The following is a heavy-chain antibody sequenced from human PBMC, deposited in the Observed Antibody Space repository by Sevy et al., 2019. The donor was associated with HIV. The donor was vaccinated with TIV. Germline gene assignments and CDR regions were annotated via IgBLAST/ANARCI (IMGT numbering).Heavy chain of an antibody. V-gene: IGHV1-18*01. D-gene: IGHD2-15*01. CDR3: ARAYCSGGRCYSLAY. CDR1: GYTFSTYR. J-gene: IGHJ4*02. CDR2: ISPHNGDT. Sequence: ASVKVSCKVSGYTFSTYRITWVRQAPGQGLEWMGWISPHNGDTNYAQKLQGRVTMITDTSTSTAYMELRRLRSDDPAVYYCARAYCSGGRCYSLAYWGQGTLVTVSS.